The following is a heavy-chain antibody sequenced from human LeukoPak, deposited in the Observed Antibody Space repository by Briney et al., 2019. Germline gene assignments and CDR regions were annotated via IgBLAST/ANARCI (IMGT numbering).Heavy chain of an antibody. CDR2: IWYDGSNK. Sequence: GGSLRLSCVASRFTFSTYAMHWVRQAPGKGLEWVAVIWYDGSNKYYADSVKGRFTISRDNSKNTLYLQMNSLRAEDTAVYYCARDCTNGVCPGDYWGQGTLVTVSS. J-gene: IGHJ4*02. CDR1: RFTFSTYA. CDR3: ARDCTNGVCPGDY. V-gene: IGHV3-33*08. D-gene: IGHD2-8*01.